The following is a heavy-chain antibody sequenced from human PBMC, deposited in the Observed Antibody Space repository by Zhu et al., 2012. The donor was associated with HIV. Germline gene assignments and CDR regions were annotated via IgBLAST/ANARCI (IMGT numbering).Heavy chain of an antibody. CDR2: INHSGST. Sequence: QVQLQQWGAGLLKPSETLSLTCAVYGGSFSSYYWSWIRQPPGKGLEWIAEINHSGSTNYNLSLKSRVTVSVYTSKSQFSLKMSSVTAADTAVYYCARHGLGYASKWYRGNWYFDVWGRGTLVTVSS. CDR1: GGSFSSYY. V-gene: IGHV4-34*01. J-gene: IGHJ2*01. CDR3: ARHGLGYASKWYRGNWYFDV. D-gene: IGHD2-8*01.